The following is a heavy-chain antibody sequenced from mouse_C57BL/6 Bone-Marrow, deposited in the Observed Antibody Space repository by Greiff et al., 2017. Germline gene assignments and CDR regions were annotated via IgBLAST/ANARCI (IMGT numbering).Heavy chain of an antibody. V-gene: IGHV2-5*01. CDR3: AKNGLTGTWFAY. Sequence: QVQLKESGPGLVQPSQSLSLTCTVSGFSFTSYGVHWVRQSPGKGLEWLGVIWRGGSTDYNAAFMSRLSITKDNSKSQVFFKMNSLQADDTAIYYCAKNGLTGTWFAYWGQGTLVTVSA. J-gene: IGHJ3*01. D-gene: IGHD4-1*01. CDR2: IWRGGST. CDR1: GFSFTSYG.